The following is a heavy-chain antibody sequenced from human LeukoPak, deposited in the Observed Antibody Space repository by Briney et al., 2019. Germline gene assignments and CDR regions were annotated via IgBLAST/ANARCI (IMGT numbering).Heavy chain of an antibody. Sequence: ASVKVSCKASGYTFTSYGISWVRQAPGQGLEWMGWISAYNGNTNYAQKLQGRVTMTTDTSTSTAYMELRSLRSDDTAVYYCAKEEWELLRLEGYFDYWGQGTLVTVSS. J-gene: IGHJ4*02. D-gene: IGHD1-26*01. V-gene: IGHV1-18*01. CDR1: GYTFTSYG. CDR3: AKEEWELLRLEGYFDY. CDR2: ISAYNGNT.